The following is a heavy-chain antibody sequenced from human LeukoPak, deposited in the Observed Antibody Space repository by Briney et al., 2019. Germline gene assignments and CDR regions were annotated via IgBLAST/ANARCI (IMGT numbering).Heavy chain of an antibody. D-gene: IGHD3/OR15-3a*01. CDR1: EYIFTPYW. J-gene: IGHJ4*02. CDR2: IYPADSDT. V-gene: IGHV5-51*01. Sequence: GESLQISCKGSEYIFTPYWIAWVRQLPGKGLEWMGIIYPADSDTRYSPSFQGQVTISADKSISTAYLQWRSLKASDTAMYYCVRQDGMDLYYYDYWGQGTLVTVSS. CDR3: VRQDGMDLYYYDY.